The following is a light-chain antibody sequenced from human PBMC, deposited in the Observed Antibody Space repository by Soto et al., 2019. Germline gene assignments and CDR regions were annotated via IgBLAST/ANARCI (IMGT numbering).Light chain of an antibody. J-gene: IGLJ2*01. Sequence: QSALTQPPSASGSPGQSVTISCTGTSSDVGGYNFVSWYQQHPGKAPKLIIYEVTKRPSGVPDRFSGSKSGNTASLTVSGLQAEDEADYYCSSYAGFYTLLFGGGTKLTVL. CDR1: SSDVGGYNF. V-gene: IGLV2-8*01. CDR3: SSYAGFYTLL. CDR2: EVT.